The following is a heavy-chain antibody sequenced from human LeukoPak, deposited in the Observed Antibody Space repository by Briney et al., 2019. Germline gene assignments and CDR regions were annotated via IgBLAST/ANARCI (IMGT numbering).Heavy chain of an antibody. Sequence: GGSLRPSCAASGFTFSSYAMSWVRQAPGKGLEWVANIKQDGSEKYYVDSVKGRFTISRDNAKNSLYLQMNSLRAEDTAVYYCARAAAAGTWRYYFDYWGQGTLVTVSS. D-gene: IGHD6-13*01. CDR1: GFTFSSYA. V-gene: IGHV3-7*01. CDR2: IKQDGSEK. CDR3: ARAAAAGTWRYYFDY. J-gene: IGHJ4*02.